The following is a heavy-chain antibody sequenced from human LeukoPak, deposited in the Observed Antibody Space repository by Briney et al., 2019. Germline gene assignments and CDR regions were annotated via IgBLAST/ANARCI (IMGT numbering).Heavy chain of an antibody. Sequence: SETLSLTCTVSGGSISSSGYYWGWIRQPPGKGLEWIGSIYYSGGNYYNPSLNSRVTISVDTSKNQFSLKLSSVTAADTAVYYCARAPLYGDFLGGIFDYWGQGTLVTVSS. CDR1: GGSISSSGYY. CDR2: IYYSGGN. V-gene: IGHV4-39*01. CDR3: ARAPLYGDFLGGIFDY. D-gene: IGHD4-17*01. J-gene: IGHJ4*02.